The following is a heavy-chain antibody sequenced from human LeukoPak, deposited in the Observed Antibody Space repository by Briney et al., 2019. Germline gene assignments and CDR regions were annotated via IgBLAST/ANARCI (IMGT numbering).Heavy chain of an antibody. J-gene: IGHJ4*02. CDR1: GYTFTSYG. CDR2: ISAYNGNT. Sequence: ASVKVSCKASGYTFTSYGIIWARQAPGQGLEWMGWISAYNGNTNSAQKFQGRVTMTTDTFTSTAYLELRSLRSDDTAVYYCAREHFDYWGQGTLVTVSS. V-gene: IGHV1-18*01. CDR3: AREHFDY.